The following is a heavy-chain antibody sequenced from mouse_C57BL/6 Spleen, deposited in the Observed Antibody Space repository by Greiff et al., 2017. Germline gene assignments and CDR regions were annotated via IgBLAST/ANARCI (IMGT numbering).Heavy chain of an antibody. CDR1: GYTFTSYW. J-gene: IGHJ2*01. Sequence: QVQLQQPGTELVKPGASVKLSCKASGYTFTSYWMHWVKQRPGQGLEWIGNINPSNGGTNYNEKFKSKATLTVDKSSSTAYMQLSSLTSEDSAVYSCARLRFTTVVASDYWGQGTTLTVSS. CDR2: INPSNGGT. D-gene: IGHD1-1*01. V-gene: IGHV1-53*01. CDR3: ARLRFTTVVASDY.